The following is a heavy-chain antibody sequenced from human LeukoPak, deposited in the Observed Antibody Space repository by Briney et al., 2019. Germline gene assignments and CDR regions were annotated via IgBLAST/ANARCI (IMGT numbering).Heavy chain of an antibody. CDR3: ARGRARQLEGVVPAAFRPYGWFDP. D-gene: IGHD2-2*01. Sequence: PSETLSLTCAVYGGSFSGYYWSWIRQPPGKGLEWIGEINHSGSTNYNPSLKSRVTISVDTSKNQFPLKLSSVTAADTAVYYCARGRARQLEGVVPAAFRPYGWFDPWGQGTLVTVSS. CDR2: INHSGST. V-gene: IGHV4-34*01. CDR1: GGSFSGYY. J-gene: IGHJ5*02.